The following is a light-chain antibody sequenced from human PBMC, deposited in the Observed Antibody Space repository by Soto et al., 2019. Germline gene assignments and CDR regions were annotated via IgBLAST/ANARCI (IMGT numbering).Light chain of an antibody. Sequence: DIVLTQSPDSLAVSLGERATINCKSSQSILFSSNNKNYLAWYQQKPGQPPKLLIYWASTRESGVPGRFSGGGSGTDFTLTISSLQAEDVAVYYCQQYYSTPRTFGQGTKLG. J-gene: IGKJ2*01. CDR3: QQYYSTPRT. CDR2: WAS. CDR1: QSILFSSNNKNY. V-gene: IGKV4-1*01.